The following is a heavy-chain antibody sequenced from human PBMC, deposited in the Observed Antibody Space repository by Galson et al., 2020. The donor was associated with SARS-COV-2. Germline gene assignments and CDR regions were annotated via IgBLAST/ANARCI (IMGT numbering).Heavy chain of an antibody. CDR1: GFSISSGYY. CDR2: VYRGGRT. D-gene: IGHD4-17*01. Sequence: TLSLTCAVSGFSISSGYYWGWIRQPPGKGLEWIGTVYRGGRTYYNPSLKSRVTISVDTSKNQLSLRLSSVTAADTAVYYCASGRLRFDYWGQGTLVTVSS. V-gene: IGHV4-38-2*01. J-gene: IGHJ4*02. CDR3: ASGRLRFDY.